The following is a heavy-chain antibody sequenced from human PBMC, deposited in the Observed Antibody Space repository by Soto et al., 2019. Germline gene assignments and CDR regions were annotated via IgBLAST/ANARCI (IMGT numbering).Heavy chain of an antibody. V-gene: IGHV3-33*01. CDR1: GFPFWHYG. CDR3: ARDRNGGWFHMDV. Sequence: QVQLVESGGGVVQPGRSLRLSCVGSGFPFWHYGMHWVRQAPGKGLEWVAVIWSDGNKESYADSVKGRFAISRDNSKDTFYPEMKHLRVQDTAVYFCARDRNGGWFHMDVWGQGTTVSVSS. J-gene: IGHJ6*02. CDR2: IWSDGNKE. D-gene: IGHD6-19*01.